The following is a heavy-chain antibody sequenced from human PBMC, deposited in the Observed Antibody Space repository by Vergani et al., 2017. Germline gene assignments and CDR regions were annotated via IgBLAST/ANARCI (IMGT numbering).Heavy chain of an antibody. CDR2: INPNSGGT. Sequence: QVQLVQSGAEVKKPGASVKVSCKASGYTFTGYYMHWVRQAPGQGLEWMGWINPNSGGTNYAQKFQGRVTMTRDTSISTAYMELSRLRSDDTAVYYCARARHYYCGGDCYPDYWGQGTLVTVSS. V-gene: IGHV1-2*02. CDR1: GYTFTGYY. J-gene: IGHJ4*02. CDR3: ARARHYYCGGDCYPDY. D-gene: IGHD2-21*02.